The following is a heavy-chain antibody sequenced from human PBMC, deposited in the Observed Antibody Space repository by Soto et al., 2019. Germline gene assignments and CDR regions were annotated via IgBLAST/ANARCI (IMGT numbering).Heavy chain of an antibody. CDR1: GYSFTSYW. Sequence: PGEALKSSCEGSGYSFTSYWIGWVRQMPGKGLEWMGIIYPGDSDTRYSPSFQGQVTISADKSISTAYLQWSSLKASDTAMYYCARQAVAVGYYYYGMDVWGQGTTVTVSS. D-gene: IGHD2-15*01. J-gene: IGHJ6*02. CDR2: IYPGDSDT. V-gene: IGHV5-51*01. CDR3: ARQAVAVGYYYYGMDV.